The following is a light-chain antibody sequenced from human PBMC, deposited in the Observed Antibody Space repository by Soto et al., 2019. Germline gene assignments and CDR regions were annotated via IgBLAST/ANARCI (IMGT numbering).Light chain of an antibody. V-gene: IGKV1-5*01. CDR1: QSVSGW. CDR2: HSS. Sequence: DIQMTQSPSTLSASLGDTVTVTCGASQSVSGWLAWYQQKPGEAPKLLIYHSSTLQSGVPSRCSGSGSGTDFTLTISSLQPEDFETYYCQHTYTNPITFGQGTRLEIK. J-gene: IGKJ5*01. CDR3: QHTYTNPIT.